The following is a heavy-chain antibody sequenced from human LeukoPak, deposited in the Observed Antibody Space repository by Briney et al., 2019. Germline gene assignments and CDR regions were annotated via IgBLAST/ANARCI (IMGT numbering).Heavy chain of an antibody. V-gene: IGHV4-59*08. Sequence: SETLSLNCTVSTGSITNYYWNWIRQPPGKGLEWIGFVNYSGSTNNNPSLKSRVTISVDTSKSQFSLKLKSVTAADTAVYYCAGTHDSSGFYYGAFDLWGQGTTVSVSS. J-gene: IGHJ3*01. CDR1: TGSITNYY. CDR2: VNYSGST. D-gene: IGHD6-19*01. CDR3: AGTHDSSGFYYGAFDL.